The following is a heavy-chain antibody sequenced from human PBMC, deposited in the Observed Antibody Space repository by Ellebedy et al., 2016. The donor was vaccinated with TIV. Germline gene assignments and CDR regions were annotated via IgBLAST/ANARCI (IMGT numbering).Heavy chain of an antibody. CDR2: ISSNGGST. D-gene: IGHD6-19*01. J-gene: IGHJ4*02. CDR3: VKDLKAVAGCFDY. Sequence: GESLKISCAASGFIVSSNYMSWVRQAPGKGLEYVSAISSNGGSTYYADSVKGRFTISRDNSKNTLYLQMSSLRAEDTAVYYCVKDLKAVAGCFDYWGQGTLVTVSS. CDR1: GFIVSSNY. V-gene: IGHV3-64D*06.